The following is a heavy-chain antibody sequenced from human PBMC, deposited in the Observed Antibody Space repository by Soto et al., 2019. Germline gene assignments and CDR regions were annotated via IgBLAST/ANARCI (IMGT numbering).Heavy chain of an antibody. V-gene: IGHV1-69*01. CDR1: GGTFSSYA. CDR3: AGLAARLIRDDAFDI. CDR2: IIPIFGTA. D-gene: IGHD6-6*01. Sequence: QVQLVQSGAEVKKPGSSVKVSCKASGGTFSSYAISWVRQAPGQGLEWMGGIIPIFGTANYAQKFQGRVTITADESTGTAYMELGSLRSEDTAVYYCAGLAARLIRDDAFDIWGQGTMVTVSS. J-gene: IGHJ3*02.